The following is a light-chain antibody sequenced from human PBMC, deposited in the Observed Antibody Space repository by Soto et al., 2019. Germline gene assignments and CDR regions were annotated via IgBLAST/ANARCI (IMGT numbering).Light chain of an antibody. CDR1: PSVTNF. CDR3: QQRNVWPPVT. Sequence: EVGLTQSPSTLSLYPGERATLSCRASPSVTNFLAWYQQKPGQAPRLLFYGAFNRATGIPARFSGSGSGTDFTLTISSLEPEDSAVYYCQQRNVWPPVTFGQGTRLEIK. J-gene: IGKJ5*01. V-gene: IGKV3-11*01. CDR2: GAF.